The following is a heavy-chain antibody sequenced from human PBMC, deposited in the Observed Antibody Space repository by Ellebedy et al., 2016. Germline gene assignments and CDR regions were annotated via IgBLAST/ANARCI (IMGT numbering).Heavy chain of an antibody. J-gene: IGHJ5*02. CDR1: GGSISSSSYY. Sequence: SETLSLXXTVSGGSISSSSYYWGWIRQPPGKGLEWIGSIYYSGSTYYNPSLKSRVTISVDTSKNQFSLKLSSVTAADTAVYYCASAAREQWLVLWFDPWGQGTLVTVSS. V-gene: IGHV4-39*01. D-gene: IGHD6-19*01. CDR3: ASAAREQWLVLWFDP. CDR2: IYYSGST.